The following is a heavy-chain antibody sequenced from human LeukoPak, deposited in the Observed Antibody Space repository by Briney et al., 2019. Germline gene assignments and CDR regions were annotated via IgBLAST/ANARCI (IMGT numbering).Heavy chain of an antibody. Sequence: GGSLRLSCAASGFSVLDHFMTWVRHTPGKGLEWVSVIYNDGRTNYAESVKGRFTMSRDSSKNMVSLQMNSLRAEDSAVYYCASPSYFGDYWGQGTLVTVSS. CDR2: IYNDGRT. CDR3: ASPSYFGDY. J-gene: IGHJ4*02. D-gene: IGHD3-10*01. V-gene: IGHV3-66*01. CDR1: GFSVLDHF.